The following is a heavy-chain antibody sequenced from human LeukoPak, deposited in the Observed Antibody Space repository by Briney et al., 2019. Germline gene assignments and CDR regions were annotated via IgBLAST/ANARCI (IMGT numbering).Heavy chain of an antibody. CDR1: GFTFSNAW. D-gene: IGHD4-17*01. CDR3: TTDFLGPHDYGAF. Sequence: GGSLRLSCAASGFTFSNAWMSWVRQAPRKGLEWVGRVKSKTDAGTTDYAAPAKGRFTISRDDSKNTLYLQMNSLKTEDTAVYYCTTDFLGPHDYGAFWGRGTLVTVSS. V-gene: IGHV3-15*01. CDR2: VKSKTDAGTT. J-gene: IGHJ2*01.